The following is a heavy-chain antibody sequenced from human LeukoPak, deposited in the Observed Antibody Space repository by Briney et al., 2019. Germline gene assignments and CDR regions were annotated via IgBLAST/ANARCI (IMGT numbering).Heavy chain of an antibody. CDR2: INTDGSSA. CDR3: ERALRIAVAGGFDY. CDR1: GFNFSSYW. Sequence: GGSLRLSCAASGFNFSSYWKHWFGQAPGKGLVWVSRINTDGSSASYADSVKGRFTISRDNAKSTLYLQMNSLRAEDTAVYYCERALRIAVAGGFDYWGQGTLVTVSS. V-gene: IGHV3-74*01. J-gene: IGHJ4*02. D-gene: IGHD6-19*01.